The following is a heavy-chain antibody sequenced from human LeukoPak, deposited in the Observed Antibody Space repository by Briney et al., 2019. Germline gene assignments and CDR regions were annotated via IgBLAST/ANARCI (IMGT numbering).Heavy chain of an antibody. Sequence: GESLKISCKGSGYSFTSYWIGWVRQMPGKGLEWMGIIYPGDSDTRYSPSFQGQVTISADKSISTAYLQWSSLKASDTAMYYCAGHIRQGIAVAGTVWFDPWGQGTLVTVSS. CDR3: AGHIRQGIAVAGTVWFDP. V-gene: IGHV5-51*01. D-gene: IGHD6-19*01. CDR2: IYPGDSDT. CDR1: GYSFTSYW. J-gene: IGHJ5*02.